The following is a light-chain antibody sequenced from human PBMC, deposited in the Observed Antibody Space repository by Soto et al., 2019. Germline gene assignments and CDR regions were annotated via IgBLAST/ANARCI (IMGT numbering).Light chain of an antibody. CDR1: QSISTY. J-gene: IGKJ2*01. CDR3: QQSYSARRT. Sequence: DIQMTQSPSSLSASVGDRVTITCRASQSISTYVNWYLQKPGKAPQLLIFAASSLQSGVPSRFSGSGSGTDFTLTINNLQPADFATYYCQQSYSARRTFGQGTNL. CDR2: AAS. V-gene: IGKV1-39*01.